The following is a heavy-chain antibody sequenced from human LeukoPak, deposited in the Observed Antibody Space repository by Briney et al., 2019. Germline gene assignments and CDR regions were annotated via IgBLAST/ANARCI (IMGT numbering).Heavy chain of an antibody. CDR1: GFRFSTYA. J-gene: IGHJ4*02. CDR3: AKSDPLMTAAGIFDY. V-gene: IGHV3-23*01. D-gene: IGHD6-13*01. CDR2: TSGCTGST. Sequence: TGGSLRLSCAASGFRFSTYAMSWVRQAPGKGLEWVSGTSGCTGSTYYADSVKGRFTISRDNSKNTLYLQMNTLRAEDTAVYYCAKSDPLMTAAGIFDYWGQGTLVTVSS.